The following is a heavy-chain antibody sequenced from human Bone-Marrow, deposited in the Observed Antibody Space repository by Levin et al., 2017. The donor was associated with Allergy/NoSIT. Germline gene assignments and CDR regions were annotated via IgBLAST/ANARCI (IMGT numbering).Heavy chain of an antibody. CDR1: GFIFDDFA. J-gene: IGHJ4*02. CDR2: ISWNGGDK. V-gene: IGHV3-9*01. Sequence: GGSLRLSCEGSGFIFDDFAMHWVRQIPGKGLEWVSGISWNGGDKEYVESVKGRFTISRDNIKRSLYLQMDSLRPEDTALYYCAKDTSTRWFNYFDHWGPGIQVTVSS. D-gene: IGHD3-10*01. CDR3: AKDTSTRWFNYFDH.